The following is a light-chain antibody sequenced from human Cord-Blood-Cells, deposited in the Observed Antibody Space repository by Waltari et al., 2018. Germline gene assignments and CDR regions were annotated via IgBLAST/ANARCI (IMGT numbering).Light chain of an antibody. V-gene: IGLV2-8*01. CDR2: EVS. J-gene: IGLJ1*01. CDR1: SSDVGGYNY. Sequence: QSARTQPPSASGPPGQSVTISCTGTSSDVGGYNYVSWYQQPPGKAPKLMIYEVSKRPSGVPERFSRSKSGNTASLTASGLQAEDEADYYGSSYAGSYSYVFGTGTKVTVL. CDR3: SSYAGSYSYV.